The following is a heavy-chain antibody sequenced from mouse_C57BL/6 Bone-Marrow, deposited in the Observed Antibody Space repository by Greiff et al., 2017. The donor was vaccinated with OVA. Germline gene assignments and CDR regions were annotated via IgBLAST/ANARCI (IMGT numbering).Heavy chain of an antibody. J-gene: IGHJ4*01. CDR2: IWGGGST. V-gene: IGHV2-9*01. D-gene: IGHD1-1*01. CDR3: AKSKTDYYGSYYAMDY. Sequence: QVQLKESGPGLVAPSQSLSITCTVSGFSLTSYGVDWVRQPPGKGLEWLGVIWGGGSTNYNSALMSRLSISKDNSKSQVFLKMNSLQADDTAIYYCAKSKTDYYGSYYAMDYWGQGTSVTVSS. CDR1: GFSLTSYG.